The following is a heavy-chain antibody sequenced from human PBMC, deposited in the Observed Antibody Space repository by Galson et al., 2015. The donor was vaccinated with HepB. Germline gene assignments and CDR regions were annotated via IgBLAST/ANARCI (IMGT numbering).Heavy chain of an antibody. CDR1: GFTFRTYA. Sequence: SLRLSCAASGFTFRTYAMSWVRQAPGQGLEWVSGISATGGSTYYADSVKGRFTISRDNSKKTLYLQMNSLRAEDTAVYYCATWNGQRYYFDYWGQGTLVTVSS. CDR3: ATWNGQRYYFDY. CDR2: ISATGGST. D-gene: IGHD1-1*01. V-gene: IGHV3-23*01. J-gene: IGHJ4*02.